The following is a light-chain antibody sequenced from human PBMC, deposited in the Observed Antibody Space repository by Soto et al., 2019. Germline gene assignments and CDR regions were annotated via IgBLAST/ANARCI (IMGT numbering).Light chain of an antibody. CDR2: GAS. CDR3: QQDNEWPLT. CDR1: QSVSSN. V-gene: IGKV3-15*01. Sequence: EIVMTQSPATLSVSPGERATLSCRASQSVSSNLAWYQQKPGQAPRLLIYGASTRATGIPARFSGSGSGTEFTLTISSLQSEDFGVYYCQQDNEWPLTFGGGTKVEIK. J-gene: IGKJ4*01.